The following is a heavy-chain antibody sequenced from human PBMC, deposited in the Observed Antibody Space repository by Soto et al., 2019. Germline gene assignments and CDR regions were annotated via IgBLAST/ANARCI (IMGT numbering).Heavy chain of an antibody. J-gene: IGHJ4*02. D-gene: IGHD2-2*01. CDR2: VYYTGTT. CDR3: ARNWNLALVPAAYFDS. CDR1: NFSVLTSIYY. V-gene: IGHV4-39*01. Sequence: SETLFLTCTVSNFSVLTSIYYWAWIRQPPGKGLEWVGTVYYTGTTYYTPTLQSRVTISIDTSKNQFSLNLNSVTAADTAVYYCARNWNLALVPAAYFDSWGQGTLVTVSS.